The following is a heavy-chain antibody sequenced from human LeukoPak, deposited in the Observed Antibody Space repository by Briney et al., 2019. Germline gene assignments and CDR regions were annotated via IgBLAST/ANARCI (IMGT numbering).Heavy chain of an antibody. D-gene: IGHD3-3*01. J-gene: IGHJ4*02. Sequence: GGSLRLSCAASGFTFSSYWMSWVRQAPGKGLEWVSAISGSGGSTYYADSVKGRFTISRDNAKNSLYLQMNSLRAEDTAVYYCARDAIDFWSGYPPLDYWGQGTLVTVSS. CDR3: ARDAIDFWSGYPPLDY. V-gene: IGHV3-21*01. CDR1: GFTFSSYW. CDR2: ISGSGGST.